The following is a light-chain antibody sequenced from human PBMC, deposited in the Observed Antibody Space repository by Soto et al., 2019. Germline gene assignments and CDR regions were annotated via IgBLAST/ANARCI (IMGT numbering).Light chain of an antibody. J-gene: IGKJ1*01. Sequence: DVRMAQSPSTLSASVGDRVTISCRASQGISGWLAWYQQKPGKAPKLLIHDASSLQSGVPSKFSGSGSGTEFTLTIVSLQPDDFATYWCQQYYSFPVTFGQGTKVDIK. V-gene: IGKV1-5*01. CDR2: DAS. CDR3: QQYYSFPVT. CDR1: QGISGW.